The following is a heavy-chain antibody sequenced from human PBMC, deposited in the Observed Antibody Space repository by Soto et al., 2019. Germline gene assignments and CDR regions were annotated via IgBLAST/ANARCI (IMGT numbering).Heavy chain of an antibody. Sequence: GGSLRLSCAASGLSFGSYAMSWVRQAPGKGLEWVSAISGSGDTTYHADSVKGRFTISRDNSKNTLYLQMNSLRSEDTAVYYCATAYTTSSGYYYGRWFDPWGQGTLVTVSS. D-gene: IGHD3-22*01. J-gene: IGHJ5*02. CDR3: ATAYTTSSGYYYGRWFDP. CDR1: GLSFGSYA. V-gene: IGHV3-23*01. CDR2: ISGSGDTT.